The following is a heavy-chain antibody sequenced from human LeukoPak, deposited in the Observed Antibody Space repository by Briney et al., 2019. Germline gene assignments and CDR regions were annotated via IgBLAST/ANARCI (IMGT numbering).Heavy chain of an antibody. J-gene: IGHJ6*02. CDR1: GGSISSYY. Sequence: SETLSLTCTVSGGSISSYYWSWIRQPPGKGLEWTGYIYYSGSTNYNPSLKSRVTISVDTSKNQFSLKLSSVTAADTAVYYCARKRSGKNYGMDVWGQGTTVTVSS. D-gene: IGHD1-26*01. CDR2: IYYSGST. V-gene: IGHV4-59*01. CDR3: ARKRSGKNYGMDV.